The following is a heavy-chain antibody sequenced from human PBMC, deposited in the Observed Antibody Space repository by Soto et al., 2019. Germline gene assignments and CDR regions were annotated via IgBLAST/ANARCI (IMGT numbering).Heavy chain of an antibody. D-gene: IGHD6-19*01. CDR1: GFTFSDYT. J-gene: IGHJ4*02. V-gene: IGHV3-21*06. CDR2: ISSTSSFI. Sequence: PGGSLRLSCVASGFTFSDYTMNWVRQAPGKGLEWVSSISSTSSFIYYADSVKGRFTISRDNAKNSLYLQMNSLRAEDTAVYYCAGPYSSGDRLLGYWGQGTLVTVSS. CDR3: AGPYSSGDRLLGY.